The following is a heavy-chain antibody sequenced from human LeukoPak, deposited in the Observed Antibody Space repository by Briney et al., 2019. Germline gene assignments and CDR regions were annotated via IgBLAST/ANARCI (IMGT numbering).Heavy chain of an antibody. CDR2: ISGSGDST. Sequence: PGGSLRLSCAASGFTFSTYAMSWVRQAPGKGLEWVSAISGSGDSTYYADSVKGRFTISRDNSKNTLYLQMNSLRAEDTAVYYCARTRDDSGCFDLWGQGTLVTVSS. CDR1: GFTFSTYA. D-gene: IGHD6-19*01. J-gene: IGHJ4*02. V-gene: IGHV3-23*01. CDR3: ARTRDDSGCFDL.